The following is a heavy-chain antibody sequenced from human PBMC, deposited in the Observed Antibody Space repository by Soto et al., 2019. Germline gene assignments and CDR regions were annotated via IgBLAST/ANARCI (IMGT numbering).Heavy chain of an antibody. CDR3: ARGVTAFDY. CDR2: IYHNGNT. D-gene: IGHD2-21*02. J-gene: IGHJ4*02. V-gene: IGHV4-59*01. CDR1: GGSISSNY. Sequence: SETLSLTCTVSGGSISSNYWNWIRQSPGKGLEWIGYIYHNGNTDYNPSLDYNPSLKSRLTMSLDMSKNQFSLKVSSVTAVDTAVYYCARGVTAFDYWGQGTLVTVSS.